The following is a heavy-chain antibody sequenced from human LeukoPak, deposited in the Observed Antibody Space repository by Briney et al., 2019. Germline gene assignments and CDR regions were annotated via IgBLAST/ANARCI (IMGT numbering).Heavy chain of an antibody. CDR3: ARVVVPAAIWDYYYYYMDV. CDR1: GGSISSSSYY. V-gene: IGHV3-11*01. Sequence: LSLTCTVSGGSISSSSYYWGWIRQAPGKGLEWVSYISSSGSTIYYADSVKGRFTISRDNAKNSLYLQMNSLRAEDTAVYYCARVVVPAAIWDYYYYYMDVWGKGTTVTISS. D-gene: IGHD2-2*01. J-gene: IGHJ6*03. CDR2: ISSSGSTI.